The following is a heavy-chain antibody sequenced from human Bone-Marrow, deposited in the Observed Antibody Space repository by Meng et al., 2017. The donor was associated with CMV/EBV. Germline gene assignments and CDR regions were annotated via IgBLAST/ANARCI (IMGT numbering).Heavy chain of an antibody. V-gene: IGHV4-59*01. CDR2: IYYSGST. CDR1: GGSISSYF. D-gene: IGHD2-2*02. Sequence: SRTRSLTFTASGGSISSYFWSWIRQPPGKGLEWIGYIYYSGSTNYNPSLKSRVTISVDTSKNLFSLKLSTVTAADTAVYYTARVNFCSSTSCYTADYWGQGTRVTVSS. J-gene: IGHJ4*02. CDR3: ARVNFCSSTSCYTADY.